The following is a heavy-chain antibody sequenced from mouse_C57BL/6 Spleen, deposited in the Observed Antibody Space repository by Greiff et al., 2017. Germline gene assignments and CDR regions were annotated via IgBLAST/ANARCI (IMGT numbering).Heavy chain of an antibody. V-gene: IGHV1-80*01. CDR2: IYPGDGDT. Sequence: VKLQQSGAELVKPGASVKISCKASGYAFSSYWMNWVKQRPGKGLEWIGQIYPGDGDTNYNGKFKGKATLTADKSSSTAYMQLSSLTSEDSAVYFCARSDYYGSSYSYFDYWGQGTTLTVSS. CDR1: GYAFSSYW. D-gene: IGHD1-1*01. J-gene: IGHJ2*01. CDR3: ARSDYYGSSYSYFDY.